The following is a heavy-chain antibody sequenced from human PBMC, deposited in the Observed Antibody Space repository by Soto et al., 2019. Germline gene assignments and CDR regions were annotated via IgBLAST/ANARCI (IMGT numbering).Heavy chain of an antibody. V-gene: IGHV3-23*03. Sequence: PGGSLRLSCAASGFTFGSYAMSWVRQAPGKGLEWVSVIYSDGTTYYADSVKGRFTISRDNSKNTLYLQMNSLRAEDTAVYYCARDRGYCPNGVCYTEYLDYWGQGTLVTVSS. CDR1: GFTFGSYA. CDR3: ARDRGYCPNGVCYTEYLDY. J-gene: IGHJ4*02. D-gene: IGHD2-8*01. CDR2: IYSDGTT.